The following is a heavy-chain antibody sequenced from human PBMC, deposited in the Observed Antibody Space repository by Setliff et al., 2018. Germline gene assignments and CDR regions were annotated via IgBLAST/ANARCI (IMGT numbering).Heavy chain of an antibody. V-gene: IGHV4-38-2*01. D-gene: IGHD3-10*01. CDR1: GYSISSGHY. CDR2: IFHSGST. Sequence: SETLSLTCAVSGYSISSGHYWGWIRQPPGKGLEWIGSIFHSGSTYYNPSLKSRVTISVHTSKNQFSLKLSSVTAADTAVYYCASCSQNYYGSGSYTLDAFDIWGQGTMVTVSS. CDR3: ASCSQNYYGSGSYTLDAFDI. J-gene: IGHJ3*02.